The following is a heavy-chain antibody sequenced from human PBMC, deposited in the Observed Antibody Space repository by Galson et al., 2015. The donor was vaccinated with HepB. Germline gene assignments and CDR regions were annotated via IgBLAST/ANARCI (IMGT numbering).Heavy chain of an antibody. CDR2: IGGSGASS. CDR1: GFTFSNYA. J-gene: IGHJ4*02. Sequence: SLRLSCAASGFTFSNYAMSWVRQAPGKGLEWVSGIGGSGASSYYADSVGGRFTISRDNSRNTVFLQMNSLRAEDTAVYYCAKDGRYYYDSSGYLDYWGQGTLVTLSS. D-gene: IGHD3-22*01. CDR3: AKDGRYYYDSSGYLDY. V-gene: IGHV3-23*01.